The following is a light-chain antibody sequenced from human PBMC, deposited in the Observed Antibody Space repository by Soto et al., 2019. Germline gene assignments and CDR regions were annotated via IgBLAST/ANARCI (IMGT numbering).Light chain of an antibody. J-gene: IGKJ5*01. CDR1: QDIRGD. V-gene: IGKV1-13*02. CDR3: QQFNTYPIT. CDR2: DVS. Sequence: AIQLTQSPSSLSASVGDRVTITCRASQDIRGDLAWYQQKPGKAPKLLIYDVSSLESGVPSRFSGSGSGTDFTLTISSLQPEDFATYYCQQFNTYPITFGQGTRLDIK.